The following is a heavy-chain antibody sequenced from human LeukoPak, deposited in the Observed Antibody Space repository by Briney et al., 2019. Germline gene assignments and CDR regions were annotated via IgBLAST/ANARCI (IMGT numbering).Heavy chain of an antibody. Sequence: GGSLRLSCAASGFTFSSYSMNWVRQTPGKGLEWISYISSSSSTIYYADSVKGRLTISRDNAKNSLYLQMNSLRDEDTAVYYCARGRNPTSTLNYGMDVWGQGTTVTVSS. CDR1: GFTFSSYS. J-gene: IGHJ6*02. V-gene: IGHV3-48*02. CDR2: ISSSSSTI. CDR3: ARGRNPTSTLNYGMDV.